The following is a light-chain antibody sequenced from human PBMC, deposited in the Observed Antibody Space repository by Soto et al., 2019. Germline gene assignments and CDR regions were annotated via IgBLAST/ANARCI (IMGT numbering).Light chain of an antibody. Sequence: DSPMTQSPSSLSASLGDRVPINSQASQNINNYLNWYQQKPGKAPKLLIYSASTLQSGVPSRFSGSGSGRDFSLTISSLQPEDFATYYCQQSYDMPWTFGQGTKVDIK. CDR3: QQSYDMPWT. CDR1: QNINNY. CDR2: SAS. V-gene: IGKV1-39*01. J-gene: IGKJ1*01.